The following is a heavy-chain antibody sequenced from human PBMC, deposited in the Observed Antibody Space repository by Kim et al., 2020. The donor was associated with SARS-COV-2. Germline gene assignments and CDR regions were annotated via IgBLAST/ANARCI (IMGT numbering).Heavy chain of an antibody. CDR3: VRGRPPLDYGNPYYLLD. J-gene: IGHJ4*02. CDR2: IYYSGRT. D-gene: IGHD3-16*01. V-gene: IGHV4-31*03. Sequence: SETLSLTCTVSGDSISSGDYSWNWIRQHPGEGLEWIGYIYYSGRTAYNPSLKSRCTISVDTSKSQFSLRLDSVTAADTAIYYCVRGRPPLDYGNPYYLLDWGQGTLVTVSS. CDR1: GDSISSGDYS.